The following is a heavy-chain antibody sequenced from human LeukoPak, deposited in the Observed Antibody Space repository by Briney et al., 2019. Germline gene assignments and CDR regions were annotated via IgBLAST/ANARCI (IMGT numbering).Heavy chain of an antibody. Sequence: GGSLRLPCAASGFTLSTYWMTWVRQAPGKGLEWVANIKQDGSEKNYVHSVKGRFTISRDNAKNSLFLQMNSLRAEDTAVYYCATYRVRHLNSLDYWGRGTLVTVSS. CDR3: ATYRVRHLNSLDY. CDR2: IKQDGSEK. J-gene: IGHJ4*02. V-gene: IGHV3-7*01. D-gene: IGHD3-16*02. CDR1: GFTLSTYW.